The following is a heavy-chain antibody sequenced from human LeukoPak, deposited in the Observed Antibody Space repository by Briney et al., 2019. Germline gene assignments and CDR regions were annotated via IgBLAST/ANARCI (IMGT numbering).Heavy chain of an antibody. CDR2: INSDGSTT. D-gene: IGHD2-8*01. CDR1: GFTFSPYW. J-gene: IGHJ4*02. CDR3: ATGYCTDGVCYWAPFDN. Sequence: PGGSLRLSCAASGFTFSPYWMYWVRQAPGKGLVWVSRINSDGSTTDYAESVKGRFTISRDNSRNTLYLQMNSLRAEDTAVYYCATGYCTDGVCYWAPFDNWGQGTLVTVSS. V-gene: IGHV3-74*01.